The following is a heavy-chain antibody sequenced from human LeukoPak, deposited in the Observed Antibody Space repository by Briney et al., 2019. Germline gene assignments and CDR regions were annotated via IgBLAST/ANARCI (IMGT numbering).Heavy chain of an antibody. Sequence: GASVKVSCKASGGTFSSYAISWVRQAPGQGLEWMGGTIPIFGTANYAQKFQGRVTITTDESTNTAYMELSSLRSEDTAVYYCARAVDYYDSSGYYYFDYWGQGTLVTVSS. V-gene: IGHV1-69*05. J-gene: IGHJ4*02. CDR1: GGTFSSYA. D-gene: IGHD3-22*01. CDR2: TIPIFGTA. CDR3: ARAVDYYDSSGYYYFDY.